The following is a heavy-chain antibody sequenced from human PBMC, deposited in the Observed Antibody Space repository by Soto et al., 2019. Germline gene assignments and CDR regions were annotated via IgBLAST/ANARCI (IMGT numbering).Heavy chain of an antibody. Sequence: PSETLSLTCTVSGGSISSYYWGWIRQPPGKGLEWIGYIYYSGSTNYNPSLKSRVTISVDTSKNQFSLKLSSVTAADTAVYYCARDLVLGEGSDATGYFDYWGQGTLVTVSS. D-gene: IGHD3-10*01. CDR2: IYYSGST. J-gene: IGHJ4*02. CDR1: GGSISSYY. V-gene: IGHV4-59*01. CDR3: ARDLVLGEGSDATGYFDY.